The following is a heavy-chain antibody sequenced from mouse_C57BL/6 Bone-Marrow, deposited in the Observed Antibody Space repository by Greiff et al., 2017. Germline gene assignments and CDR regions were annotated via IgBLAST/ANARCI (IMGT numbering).Heavy chain of an antibody. CDR2: ISSGGDYI. D-gene: IGHD1-1*01. J-gene: IGHJ4*01. V-gene: IGHV5-9-1*02. CDR1: GFTFSSYA. CDR3: TRDLYYYGNMDY. Sequence: EVQLVESGEGLVKPGGSLKLSCAASGFTFSSYAMSWVRQTPEKRLEWVAYISSGGDYIYYADTVKGRFTISRDNARNTLYLQMSSLKSEDTAMYYCTRDLYYYGNMDYWGQGTSVTVSS.